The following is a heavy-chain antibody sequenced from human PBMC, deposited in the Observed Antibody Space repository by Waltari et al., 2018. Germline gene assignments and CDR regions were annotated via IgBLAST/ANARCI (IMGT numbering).Heavy chain of an antibody. CDR1: GGSIISSNW. V-gene: IGHV4-4*02. D-gene: IGHD3-10*01. Sequence: QVQLQESGPGLLKPSGTLSLTCAVSGGSIISSNWWRWVRQPPGKGLEGIGEIYHSGSTNYNPSLKSRVTISVDKSKNQFSLKLSSVTAADTAVYYCARGGVTMVRGANLDYWGQGTLVTVSS. J-gene: IGHJ4*02. CDR3: ARGGVTMVRGANLDY. CDR2: IYHSGST.